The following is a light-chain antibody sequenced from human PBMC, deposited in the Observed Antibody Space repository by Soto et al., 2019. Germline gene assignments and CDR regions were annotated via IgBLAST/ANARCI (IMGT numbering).Light chain of an antibody. CDR3: QSYDSSLSGVV. CDR1: SSNNGAGYD. CDR2: GNS. J-gene: IGLJ2*01. V-gene: IGLV1-40*01. Sequence: SVLTQPPSVSGAPGQRVTISCTGSSSNNGAGYDVHWYQQLPGTAPKLLIYGNSNRPSGVPDRFSGSKSGTSASLAITGLQAEDEADYYCQSYDSSLSGVVFGGGTKVTVL.